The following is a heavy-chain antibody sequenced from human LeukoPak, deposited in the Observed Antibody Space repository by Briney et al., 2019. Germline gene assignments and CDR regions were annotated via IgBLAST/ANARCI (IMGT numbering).Heavy chain of an antibody. CDR1: GFTVSSNY. J-gene: IGHJ6*02. CDR2: IYSGGST. Sequence: PGGSLRLSCAASGFTVSSNYMSWVRQAPGKGLEWVSVIYSGGSTYYADSVKGRFTISRDNSKNTLYLQTNSLRAEDTAVYYCARDVPAAIFGYYYYGMDVWGQGTTVTVSS. D-gene: IGHD2-2*01. CDR3: ARDVPAAIFGYYYYGMDV. V-gene: IGHV3-66*01.